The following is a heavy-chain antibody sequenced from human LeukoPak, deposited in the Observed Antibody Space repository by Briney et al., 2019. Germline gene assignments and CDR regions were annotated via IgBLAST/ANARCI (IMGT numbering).Heavy chain of an antibody. Sequence: GGSLRLSCAASGFTFNNFAMNWVRQAPGKGLEWVSAITGTGSTYYPDSGRGRFTISREISTAILFLQRNSMRGEDTALYYCAKSTVTTTAAYDIWGRGTVVTISS. CDR2: ITGTGST. J-gene: IGHJ3*02. CDR1: GFTFNNFA. D-gene: IGHD4-17*01. V-gene: IGHV3-23*01. CDR3: AKSTVTTTAAYDI.